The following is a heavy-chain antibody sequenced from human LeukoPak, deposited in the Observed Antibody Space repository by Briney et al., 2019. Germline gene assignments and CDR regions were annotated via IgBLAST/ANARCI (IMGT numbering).Heavy chain of an antibody. CDR3: ASPVLQGGYSSGWAGAYMDV. CDR2: IYTSGST. V-gene: IGHV4-61*02. CDR1: GGSISSGSYY. D-gene: IGHD6-19*01. Sequence: SETLSLTCTVSGGSISSGSYYWSWIRQPAGKGLEWIGRIYTSGSTNYNPSLKSRVTISVDTSKNQFSLKLSSVTAADTAVYYCASPVLQGGYSSGWAGAYMDVWGKGTTVTVSS. J-gene: IGHJ6*03.